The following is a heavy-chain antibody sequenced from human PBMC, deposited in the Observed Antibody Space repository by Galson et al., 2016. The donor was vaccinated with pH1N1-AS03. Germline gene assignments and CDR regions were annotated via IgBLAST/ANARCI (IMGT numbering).Heavy chain of an antibody. Sequence: SLRLSCAASGFTLSGYGMHWVRQAPGKGPEWVAFIQYDESYRNYADSVKGRFSISRDISKNTLYLQMNSLRVEDTALYYCAKSPGYCSAGSCSDQGYFDYWGQGTLVTVSS. CDR1: GFTLSGYG. V-gene: IGHV3-30*02. CDR2: IQYDESYR. D-gene: IGHD2-15*01. J-gene: IGHJ4*02. CDR3: AKSPGYCSAGSCSDQGYFDY.